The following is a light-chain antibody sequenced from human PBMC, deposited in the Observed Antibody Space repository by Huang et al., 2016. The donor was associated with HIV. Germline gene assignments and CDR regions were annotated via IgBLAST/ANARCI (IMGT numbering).Light chain of an antibody. CDR2: DAA. CDR3: QQRSNWPPFT. Sequence: EILLTQSPATLSLSPGERATLSCKASQKINTYLAWYQHKPGQAPRLLSYDAATRAPDTPARFRGSGSGTDFTLTITNLEPEDFAVYFCQQRSNWPPFTFGPGTKVDRK. V-gene: IGKV3-11*01. CDR1: QKINTY. J-gene: IGKJ3*01.